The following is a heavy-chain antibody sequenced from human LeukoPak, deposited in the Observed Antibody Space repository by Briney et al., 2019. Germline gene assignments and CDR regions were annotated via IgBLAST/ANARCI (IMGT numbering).Heavy chain of an antibody. CDR3: ARVDCGSTSCRYYYYYYYMDV. CDR2: ISSSGSTI. V-gene: IGHV3-11*04. CDR1: GFTFSDYY. Sequence: GGSLRLSCAASGFTFSDYYMSWIRQAPGKGLEWVSYISSSGSTIYYADSVKGRFTISRDNAKNSLYLQMNSLRAEDTAVYYCARVDCGSTSCRYYYYYYYMDVWGKGTTVTVSS. D-gene: IGHD2-2*01. J-gene: IGHJ6*03.